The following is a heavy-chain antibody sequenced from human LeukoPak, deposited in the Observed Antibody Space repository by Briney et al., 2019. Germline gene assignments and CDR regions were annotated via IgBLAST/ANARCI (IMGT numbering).Heavy chain of an antibody. CDR3: ARDSSGYCSGGSCYDYMDV. D-gene: IGHD2-15*01. CDR1: GYTFTGYY. V-gene: IGHV1-2*02. Sequence: ASVKVSCKASGYTFTGYYMHWVRQAPGQGLEWMGWINPNSGGTNYAQKFQGRVTMTRDTSIRTAYMELSRLRSYDTAVYYWARDSSGYCSGGSCYDYMDVWGKGTTVTISS. J-gene: IGHJ6*03. CDR2: INPNSGGT.